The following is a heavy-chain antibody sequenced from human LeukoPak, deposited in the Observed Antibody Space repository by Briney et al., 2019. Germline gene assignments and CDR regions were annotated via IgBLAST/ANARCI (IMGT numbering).Heavy chain of an antibody. CDR2: IYTNGRT. V-gene: IGHV3-23*05. D-gene: IGHD1-26*01. CDR1: GFIFKSYG. J-gene: IGHJ6*02. Sequence: GGSLRLSCVASGFIFKSYGMNWVRQAPGKGLEWVSGIYTNGRTRYPDSVNGRFTISRDNSKNTLFLQMHSLRVEDTAVYYCAHLVWEYVGGLDVWGQGTTVTVSS. CDR3: AHLVWEYVGGLDV.